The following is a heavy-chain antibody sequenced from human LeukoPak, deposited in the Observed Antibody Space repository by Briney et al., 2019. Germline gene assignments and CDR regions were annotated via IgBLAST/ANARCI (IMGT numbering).Heavy chain of an antibody. D-gene: IGHD6-13*01. Sequence: ASVKVSCKASGYTFTSYDINWVRQATGQGLEWMGWMNPNSGNTGYAQKFQGRVTITRNTSISTAYMELSSLRSEDTAVYYCARGRRIAAAAHYFDYWSQGTLVTVSS. CDR2: MNPNSGNT. CDR3: ARGRRIAAAAHYFDY. V-gene: IGHV1-8*03. CDR1: GYTFTSYD. J-gene: IGHJ4*02.